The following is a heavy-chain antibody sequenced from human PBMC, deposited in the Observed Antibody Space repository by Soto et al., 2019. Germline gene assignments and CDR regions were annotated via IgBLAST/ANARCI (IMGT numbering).Heavy chain of an antibody. J-gene: IGHJ4*02. CDR3: TTETLSRTMIVVVAPTRPLDY. V-gene: IGHV3-15*07. CDR2: IKSKTDGGTT. Sequence: GGSLRLSCAASGFTFSNAWMNWVRQAPGKGLEWVGRIKSKTDGGTTDYAAPVKGRFTISRADSRSTLYLQMNSLKTEDTAVYYCTTETLSRTMIVVVAPTRPLDYWGQGTLVTVSS. CDR1: GFTFSNAW. D-gene: IGHD3-22*01.